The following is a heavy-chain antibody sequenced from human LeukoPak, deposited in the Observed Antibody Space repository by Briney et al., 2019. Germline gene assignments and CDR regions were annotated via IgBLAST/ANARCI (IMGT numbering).Heavy chain of an antibody. D-gene: IGHD6-13*01. CDR2: IYPGDSDT. CDR1: GYSFTSYW. Sequence: GESLKISCKGSGYSFTSYWIGWVRQMPGKGLEWMGIIYPGDSDTRYSPSFQGQVTISADKSISTAYLQWSSLKASDTAMYYCARQGFSGYSSSWYEIWGQGTLVTVPS. J-gene: IGHJ4*02. V-gene: IGHV5-51*01. CDR3: ARQGFSGYSSSWYEI.